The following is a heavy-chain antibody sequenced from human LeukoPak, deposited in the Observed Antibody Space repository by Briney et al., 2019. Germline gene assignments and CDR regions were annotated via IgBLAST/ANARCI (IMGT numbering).Heavy chain of an antibody. CDR1: GFTFSSYS. D-gene: IGHD6-6*01. CDR3: ARGRQLRYYYYYMDV. CDR2: ISSSSSYI. V-gene: IGHV3-21*01. J-gene: IGHJ6*03. Sequence: GGSLRLSCAASGFTFSSYSMNWVRQAPGKGLEWVSSISSSSSYIYYADSVKGRFTISRDNAKNSLYLQMNSLRAEDTAVYYCARGRQLRYYYYYMDVWGKGTTVTVSS.